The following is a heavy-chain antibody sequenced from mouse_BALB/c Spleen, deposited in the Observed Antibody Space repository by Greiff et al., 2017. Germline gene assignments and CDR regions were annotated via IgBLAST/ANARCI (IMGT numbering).Heavy chain of an antibody. CDR2: ILPGSGST. CDR1: GYTFSSYW. D-gene: IGHD1-1*01. J-gene: IGHJ2*01. Sequence: VQLLQSGAELMPPGASVKISCKATGYTFSSYWIEWVKQTPGHGLEWIGEILPGSGSTNYNEKFKGKATFTADTSSNTAYMQLSSLTSEDSAVYCCAGAISYGGRVGYWGQGTTLTVSS. V-gene: IGHV1-9*01. CDR3: AGAISYGGRVGY.